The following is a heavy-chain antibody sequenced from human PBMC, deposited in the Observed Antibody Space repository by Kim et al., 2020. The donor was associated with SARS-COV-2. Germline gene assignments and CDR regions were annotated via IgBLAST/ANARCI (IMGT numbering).Heavy chain of an antibody. V-gene: IGHV3-30-3*01. J-gene: IGHJ4*02. Sequence: GGSLRLSCVASGLTFSSYAMHWVRQAPGKGLEWVALISYDGSNKYYADSVKGRFTISRDNSENTLYLQMNSLRAEDTAVYFCARPKFGELLSYFDYWGQG. D-gene: IGHD3-10*01. CDR2: ISYDGSNK. CDR1: GLTFSSYA. CDR3: ARPKFGELLSYFDY.